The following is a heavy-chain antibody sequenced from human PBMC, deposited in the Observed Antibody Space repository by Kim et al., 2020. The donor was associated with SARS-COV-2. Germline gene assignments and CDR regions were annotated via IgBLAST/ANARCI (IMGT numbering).Heavy chain of an antibody. CDR3: ARALAWFGEGVDWFDP. CDR2: IYYSGST. Sequence: SETLSLTCTVSGGSVSSGSYYWSWIRQPPGKGLEWIGYIYYSGSTNYNPSLKSRVTISVDTSKNQFSLKLSSVTAADTAVYYCARALAWFGEGVDWFDP. J-gene: IGHJ5*02. D-gene: IGHD3-10*01. V-gene: IGHV4-61*01. CDR1: GGSVSSGSYY.